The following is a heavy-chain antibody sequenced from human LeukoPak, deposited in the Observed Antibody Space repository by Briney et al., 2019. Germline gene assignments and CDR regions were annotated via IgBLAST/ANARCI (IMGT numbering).Heavy chain of an antibody. Sequence: SETLPLTCTVSGGSISRYYWSWIRQPPGKGLEWIGYIYYSGSTNYNPSLKSRVTMSVDTSKNQFSLKLSSVTAADTAVYYCARHGVAGYYDSSGYSNGDWFDPWGQGTLVTVSS. CDR2: IYYSGST. J-gene: IGHJ5*02. V-gene: IGHV4-59*08. CDR1: GGSISRYY. CDR3: ARHGVAGYYDSSGYSNGDWFDP. D-gene: IGHD3-22*01.